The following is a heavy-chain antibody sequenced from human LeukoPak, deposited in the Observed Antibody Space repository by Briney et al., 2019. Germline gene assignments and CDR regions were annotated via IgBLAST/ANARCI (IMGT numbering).Heavy chain of an antibody. CDR2: IYYSGST. CDR1: GGTISSGDYI. Sequence: SGTLSLTCTVSGGTISSGDYIWSWIRPPPGKGLEYIGYIYYSGSTYYNPTLKSRVTLSIDTSKNQFSLKLNSVTAADTAVYYCAREGLRGEYFDYWGQGTLVTVSS. J-gene: IGHJ4*02. CDR3: AREGLRGEYFDY. V-gene: IGHV4-30-4*01. D-gene: IGHD2-8*01.